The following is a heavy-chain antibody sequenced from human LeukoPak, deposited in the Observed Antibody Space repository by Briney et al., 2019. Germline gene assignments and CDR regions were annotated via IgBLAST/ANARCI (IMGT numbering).Heavy chain of an antibody. CDR3: ARGNFGDYD. Sequence: PGGSLRLSCAASGFTFTGFWMGWVRQAPGKGLEWVAHIKQGGSEKYYVESVKGRFTISRDNARNLVFLQMSSLRAEDTAMYYCARGNFGDYDWGQGTLVTVSS. J-gene: IGHJ4*02. D-gene: IGHD4-17*01. V-gene: IGHV3-7*01. CDR2: IKQGGSEK. CDR1: GFTFTGFW.